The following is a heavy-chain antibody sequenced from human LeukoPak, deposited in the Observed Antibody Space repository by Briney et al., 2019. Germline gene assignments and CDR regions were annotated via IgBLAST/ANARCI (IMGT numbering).Heavy chain of an antibody. D-gene: IGHD6-13*01. CDR1: GGSISSGGYY. Sequence: SQTLSLTCTVSGGSISSGGYYWSWIRQPPGKGLEWIGYIYHSGSTYYNPSLKSRVTISVDTSKNQFSLKLSSVTAADTAVYYCASSPRIAAAPVGYYYYMDVWGKGTTVTVSS. V-gene: IGHV4-30-2*01. J-gene: IGHJ6*03. CDR3: ASSPRIAAAPVGYYYYMDV. CDR2: IYHSGST.